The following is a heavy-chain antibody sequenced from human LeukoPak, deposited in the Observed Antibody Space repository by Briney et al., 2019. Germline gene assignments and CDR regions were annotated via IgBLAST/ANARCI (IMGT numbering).Heavy chain of an antibody. CDR2: ISGSGSDL. CDR3: ARSIGYYYTMDV. D-gene: IGHD3-22*01. J-gene: IGHJ6*02. CDR1: GFSFSDYY. V-gene: IGHV3-11*01. Sequence: AGGSLRLSCVACGFSFSDYYMSWIRQAPGRGLEWISYISGSGSDLYYADSVKGRFTIPRDNANNSLYLQMNSLRAEDTAVYYSARSIGYYYTMDVWGQGTTVTVSS.